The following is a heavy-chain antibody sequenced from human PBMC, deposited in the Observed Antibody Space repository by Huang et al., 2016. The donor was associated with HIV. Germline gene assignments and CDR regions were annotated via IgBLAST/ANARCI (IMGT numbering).Heavy chain of an antibody. D-gene: IGHD3-3*01. V-gene: IGHV3-23*01. CDR3: AKDADTSGYDVLGPFGS. J-gene: IGHJ4*02. Sequence: EVLLLESGGGLVQPGGSLRLSCVASGFTFSRYAMCWVRQAQGKGLEWVSGSTDDSNKRYYAHSGKGRFAVSRDDSTNTLYLQMNSLRAEDTAVYYCAKDADTSGYDVLGPFGSWGQGTLVTVSS. CDR2: STDDSNKR. CDR1: GFTFSRYA.